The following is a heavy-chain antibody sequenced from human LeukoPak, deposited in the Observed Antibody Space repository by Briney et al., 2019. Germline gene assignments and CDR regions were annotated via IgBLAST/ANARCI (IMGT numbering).Heavy chain of an antibody. V-gene: IGHV3-30-3*01. Sequence: TGGSLRLSCAVSGFPFRSCPMHWVRQAPGKGLEWVAVISYDGSNEYYADSVKSRFTISRDNSKNTLYLQMNSLRPEDAAVYYCATGEGDQSNYWGQGTLVTV. CDR1: GFPFRSCP. D-gene: IGHD2-21*01. CDR2: ISYDGSNE. CDR3: ATGEGDQSNY. J-gene: IGHJ4*02.